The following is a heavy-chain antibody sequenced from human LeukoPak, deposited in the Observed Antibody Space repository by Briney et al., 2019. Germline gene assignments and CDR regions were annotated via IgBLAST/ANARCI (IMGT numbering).Heavy chain of an antibody. V-gene: IGHV1-8*03. D-gene: IGHD3-22*01. J-gene: IGHJ6*03. CDR1: GYTFTSYY. CDR3: ARATYYYDSSGYSYYYYYYMDV. Sequence: GASVKVSCKASGYTFTSYYINWVRQATGQGVEWMGWVNPNSGNTGYAQKFQGRVTITRNTSISTAYMELSSLRSEDTAVYYCARATYYYDSSGYSYYYYYYMDVWGKGTTVTVSS. CDR2: VNPNSGNT.